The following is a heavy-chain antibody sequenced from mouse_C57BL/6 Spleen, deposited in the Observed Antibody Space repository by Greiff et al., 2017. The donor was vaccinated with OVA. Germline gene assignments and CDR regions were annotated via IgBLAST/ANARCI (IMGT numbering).Heavy chain of an antibody. CDR3: ANYGSSYDYAMDY. V-gene: IGHV1-55*01. Sequence: QVHVKQSGAELVKPGASVKMSCKASGYTFTSYWITWVKQRPGQGLEWIGDIYPGSGSTNYNEKFKSKATLTVDTSSSTAYMQLSSLTSEDSAVYYCANYGSSYDYAMDYWGQGTSVTVSS. CDR2: IYPGSGST. D-gene: IGHD1-1*01. J-gene: IGHJ4*01. CDR1: GYTFTSYW.